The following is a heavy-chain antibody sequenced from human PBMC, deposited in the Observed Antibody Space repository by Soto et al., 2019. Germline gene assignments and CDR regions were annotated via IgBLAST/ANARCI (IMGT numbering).Heavy chain of an antibody. CDR1: GGSISSSSYY. J-gene: IGHJ4*02. V-gene: IGHV4-39*01. CDR2: IYYSGST. D-gene: IGHD3-22*01. Sequence: PSETLSLTCTVSGGSISSSSYYWGWIRQPPGKGLEWIGTIYYSGSTYYNPSLKSRVTISVDTSKNQFSLKLSSVTAADTAVYYFARTYYYDSSGYYSSYFDYWGQGTLVTVSS. CDR3: ARTYYYDSSGYYSSYFDY.